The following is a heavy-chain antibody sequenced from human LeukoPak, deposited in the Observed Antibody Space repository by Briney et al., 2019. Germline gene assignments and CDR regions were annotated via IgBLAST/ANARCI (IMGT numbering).Heavy chain of an antibody. CDR3: ARGNWGKSVDV. D-gene: IGHD7-27*01. Sequence: SETLSLTCAVYGGSFSGYYWSWIRQPPGKGLEWIGEINHSGSTNYNTTPKSRVTISVDTSKSQFSLKMSAVTAAETAVYYGARGNWGKSVDVWGQGTTVTVSS. CDR2: INHSGST. CDR1: GGSFSGYY. V-gene: IGHV4-34*01. J-gene: IGHJ6*02.